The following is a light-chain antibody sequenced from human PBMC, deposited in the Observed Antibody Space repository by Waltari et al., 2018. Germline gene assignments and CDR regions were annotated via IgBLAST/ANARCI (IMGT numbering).Light chain of an antibody. CDR1: SSHIGANYD. CDR2: GNS. V-gene: IGLV1-40*01. J-gene: IGLJ3*02. CDR3: QTYDSNLSGVV. Sequence: QSVLTQPPSVSGAPGQRVTISCTGSSSHIGANYDVHWYQQLPRTAPKPLIHGNSNRPSGVPDRFSGSKSGTSASLAITGLQAEDEADYYCQTYDSNLSGVVFGGGTKLTVL.